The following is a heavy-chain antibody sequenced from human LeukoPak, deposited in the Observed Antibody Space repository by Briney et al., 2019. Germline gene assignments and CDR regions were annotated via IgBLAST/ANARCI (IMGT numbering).Heavy chain of an antibody. Sequence: ASVTVSCKASGYTFTGYYMHCVRQPTGQGLEWMGWMNPNSGNTGYAQKFQGRVTMTRNTSISTAYMELSSLRSEDTAVYYCAREESSGWYRLVDYWGQGTLVTVSS. CDR2: MNPNSGNT. CDR3: AREESSGWYRLVDY. D-gene: IGHD6-19*01. V-gene: IGHV1-8*02. CDR1: GYTFTGYY. J-gene: IGHJ4*02.